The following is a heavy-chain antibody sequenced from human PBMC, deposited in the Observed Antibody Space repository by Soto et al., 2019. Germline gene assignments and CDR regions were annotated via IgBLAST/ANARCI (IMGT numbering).Heavy chain of an antibody. CDR2: INPSGGST. CDR1: GGTFSSYA. D-gene: IGHD6-13*01. J-gene: IGHJ6*02. V-gene: IGHV1-46*01. Sequence: ASVKVSCKASGGTFSSYAISWVRQAPGQGLEWMGIINPSGGSTSYAQKFQGRVTMTRDTSTSTVYMELSSLRSEDTAVYYCARAGIAAAGVYYYYGMDVWGQGTTVTVSS. CDR3: ARAGIAAAGVYYYYGMDV.